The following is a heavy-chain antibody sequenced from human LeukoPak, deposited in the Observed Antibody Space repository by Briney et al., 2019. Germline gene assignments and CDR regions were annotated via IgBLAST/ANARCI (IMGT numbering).Heavy chain of an antibody. CDR3: AISFGDHDAFDI. D-gene: IGHD3-10*01. CDR2: INPNSGGT. J-gene: IGHJ3*02. Sequence: ASVKVSCKASGYTFTSYDINWVRQATGQGLEWMGWINPNSGGTNYAQKFQGRVTMTRDTSISTAYMELSRLRSDDTAVYYCAISFGDHDAFDIWGQGTMVTVSS. V-gene: IGHV1-2*02. CDR1: GYTFTSYD.